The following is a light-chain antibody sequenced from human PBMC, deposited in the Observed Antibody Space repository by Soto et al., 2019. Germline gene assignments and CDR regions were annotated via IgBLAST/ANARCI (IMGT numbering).Light chain of an antibody. CDR1: QSVSGN. Sequence: ETAMSQSPATLSVSPAERATLSCRASQSVSGNLAWYQQKPGQAPGLLIYGASTRATGIPARFSGSGSGTEFTLTISSLQSEDFAVYYCQQYNNWPLFGQGSKVDI. CDR2: GAS. CDR3: QQYNNWPL. J-gene: IGKJ1*01. V-gene: IGKV3-15*01.